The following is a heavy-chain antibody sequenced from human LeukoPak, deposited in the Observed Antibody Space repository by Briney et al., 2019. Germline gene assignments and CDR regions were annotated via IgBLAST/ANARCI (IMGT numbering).Heavy chain of an antibody. CDR1: GFTFDDYA. J-gene: IGHJ6*02. Sequence: PGRSLRLSCAASGFTFDDYAMHWVRQAPGKGLEWVSGISWNSGSIGYADSVKGRFTISRDNAKNSLYLQMNSLRAEDTALYYCAESITIFGVATRYYYYGMDVWGQGTTVTVSS. CDR3: AESITIFGVATRYYYYGMDV. D-gene: IGHD3-3*01. CDR2: ISWNSGSI. V-gene: IGHV3-9*01.